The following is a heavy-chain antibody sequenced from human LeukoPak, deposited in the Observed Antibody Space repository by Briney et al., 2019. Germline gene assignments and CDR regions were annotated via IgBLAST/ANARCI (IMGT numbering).Heavy chain of an antibody. Sequence: AAVKVSCKASGYTFTSYGISWVRQAPGQGLEWVGWISAYNGNTNYAQKLQGRVTMTTDTSTSTAYMDLRSLRSDDTAVYYCARVRNSGFRYVDSWGQGTLVTVSS. V-gene: IGHV1-18*01. CDR3: ARVRNSGFRYVDS. J-gene: IGHJ4*02. CDR1: GYTFTSYG. D-gene: IGHD5-12*01. CDR2: ISAYNGNT.